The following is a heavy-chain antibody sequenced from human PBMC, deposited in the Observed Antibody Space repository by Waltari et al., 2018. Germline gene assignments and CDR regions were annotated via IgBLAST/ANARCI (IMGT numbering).Heavy chain of an antibody. CDR2: IYASGST. Sequence: QVQLQESGPGLMKPSQTLSLTCTVSGGSINSGSHYWSWIRQPAGKGLEWIGHIYASGSTSYNPSLKSRVTISVDASKNQFSLKLTSVTAADAALYFCARSLSSGYYSAVFYWGQGALVIVSS. CDR3: ARSLSSGYYSAVFY. J-gene: IGHJ4*02. D-gene: IGHD3-22*01. CDR1: GGSINSGSHY. V-gene: IGHV4-61*02.